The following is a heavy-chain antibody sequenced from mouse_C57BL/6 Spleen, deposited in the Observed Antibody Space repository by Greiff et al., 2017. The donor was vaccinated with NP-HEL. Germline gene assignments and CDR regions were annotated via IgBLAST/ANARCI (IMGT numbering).Heavy chain of an antibody. CDR2: ISYDGSN. CDR3: AREKNAMDY. Sequence: EVKLMESGPGLVKPSQSLSLTCSVTGYSITSGYYWHWIRQFPGNKLEWMGYISYDGSNNYNPSLKNRISITRDTSKNQFFLKLNSVTTEDTATYYCAREKNAMDYWGQGTSVTVSS. CDR1: GYSITSGYY. J-gene: IGHJ4*01. V-gene: IGHV3-6*01.